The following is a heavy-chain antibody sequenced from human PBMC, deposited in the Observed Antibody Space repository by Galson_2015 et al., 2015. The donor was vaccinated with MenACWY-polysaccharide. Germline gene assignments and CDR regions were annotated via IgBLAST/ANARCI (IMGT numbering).Heavy chain of an antibody. CDR2: ISYDASNK. CDR3: ARDYCSQNSCSGLDV. Sequence: SLRLSCAASGFTFNSYAMHWVRQAPGKGLEWVAGISYDASNKYYADSVEGRFTISRDNAKNTLYLQMNSLGAEDTVVYYCARDYCSQNSCSGLDVWGQGTTVTVSS. CDR1: GFTFNSYA. V-gene: IGHV3-30-3*01. J-gene: IGHJ6*02. D-gene: IGHD2-2*01.